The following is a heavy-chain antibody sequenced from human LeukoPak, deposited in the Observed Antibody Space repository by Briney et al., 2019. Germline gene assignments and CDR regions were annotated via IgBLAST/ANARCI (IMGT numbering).Heavy chain of an antibody. D-gene: IGHD6-19*01. J-gene: IGHJ6*03. CDR1: GASISGYY. V-gene: IGHV4-59*01. CDR3: ARVTFGSGWFRSRSYFYYYMDV. CDR2: ISHDGST. Sequence: KSSETLSLTCTVSGASISGYYWSWFRQPPGKGLEWIGYISHDGSTNYDPSLKSRVTISVDTSKNQFSLKLSSVTAADTAVYYCARVTFGSGWFRSRSYFYYYMDVWGKGTTVTVSS.